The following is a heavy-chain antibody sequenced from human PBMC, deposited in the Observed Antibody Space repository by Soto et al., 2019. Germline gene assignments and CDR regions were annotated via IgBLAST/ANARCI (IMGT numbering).Heavy chain of an antibody. D-gene: IGHD3-10*01. CDR1: GDSVSSNSAA. V-gene: IGHV6-1*01. CDR2: TYYRSKWYN. J-gene: IGHJ6*02. CDR3: ARAVSMVRGVIPSYYGMDV. Sequence: SPTLSLTCAISGDSVSSNSAAWNWIRQSPSRGLEWLGRTYYRSKWYNDYAVSVKSRITINPDTSKNQFSLQLNSVTPEDTAVYYCARAVSMVRGVIPSYYGMDVWGQGTTVTVS.